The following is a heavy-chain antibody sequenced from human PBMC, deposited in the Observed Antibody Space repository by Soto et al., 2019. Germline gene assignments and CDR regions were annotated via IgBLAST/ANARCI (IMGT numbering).Heavy chain of an antibody. D-gene: IGHD1-26*01. Sequence: QVQLQESGPGLVKPSQTLSLTCSVSGGSISSGDYNWTWIRQPPGKGLECVGNVYHTGTTYYNPSLKRRVSISVDTSKILFSLRLSSVTAADTAVYYCARDKWELPLDIWGPGTVVTVSS. CDR1: GGSISSGDYN. J-gene: IGHJ3*02. CDR3: ARDKWELPLDI. V-gene: IGHV4-30-4*01. CDR2: VYHTGTT.